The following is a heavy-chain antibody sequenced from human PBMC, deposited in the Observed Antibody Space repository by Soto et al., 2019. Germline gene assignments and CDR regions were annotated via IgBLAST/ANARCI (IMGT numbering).Heavy chain of an antibody. CDR2: INPKSGGT. CDR3: ARTRSFTLGFYYDGMDV. J-gene: IGHJ6*02. D-gene: IGHD6-6*01. CDR1: GYGFTDYH. Sequence: ASVKVSCKASGYGFTDYHIHWVRQASGQGLEWLGRINPKSGGTGTAQKFQGWVTMTTDTSISTASMELTRLTSDDTALYYCARTRSFTLGFYYDGMDVWGQGTTVTVSS. V-gene: IGHV1-2*04.